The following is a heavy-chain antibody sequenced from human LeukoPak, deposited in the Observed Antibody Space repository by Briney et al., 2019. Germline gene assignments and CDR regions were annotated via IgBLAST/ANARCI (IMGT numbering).Heavy chain of an antibody. CDR1: GGSISSYY. D-gene: IGHD3-22*01. J-gene: IGHJ4*02. V-gene: IGHV4-59*01. CDR2: IYHSGST. CDR3: ARSSGYYYYYFDY. Sequence: PSETLSLTCTVSGGSISSYYWNWIRQPPGKGLEWVGYIYHSGSTNYNPSLKSRVTISVDTSKNQFSLKLRSVTAADTAVYYCARSSGYYYYYFDYWGQGTLVTVSS.